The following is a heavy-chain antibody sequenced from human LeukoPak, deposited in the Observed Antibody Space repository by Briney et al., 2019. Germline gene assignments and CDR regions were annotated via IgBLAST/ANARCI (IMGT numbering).Heavy chain of an antibody. Sequence: PSETLSLTCTVSGGSISSSSYYWGWIRQPPGKGLEWIGSIYYSGSTYYNPSLKSRVTISVDTSKNQFSLKLSSVTAADTAVYYCARVQILAYYYYVDVWGKGTTVTVSS. V-gene: IGHV4-39*07. CDR3: ARVQILAYYYYVDV. CDR2: IYYSGST. J-gene: IGHJ6*03. CDR1: GGSISSSSYY.